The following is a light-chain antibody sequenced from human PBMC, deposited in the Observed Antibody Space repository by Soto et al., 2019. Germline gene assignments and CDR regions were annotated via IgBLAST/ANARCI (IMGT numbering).Light chain of an antibody. CDR2: DAS. Sequence: DIQMTQSPSSLSASVGDRVTITCQASQDISNYLNWYQQKPGKAPKLLMYDASNLETGVLSRFSGSGSGTDFTFNIRSLQPEEIGRYYSQQYDYHRIAFGQGTRLEIK. V-gene: IGKV1-33*01. CDR1: QDISNY. CDR3: QQYDYHRIA. J-gene: IGKJ5*01.